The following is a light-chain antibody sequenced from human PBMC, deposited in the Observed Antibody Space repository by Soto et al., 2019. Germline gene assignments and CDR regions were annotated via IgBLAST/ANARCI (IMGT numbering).Light chain of an antibody. CDR1: QSISNW. V-gene: IGKV1-5*03. J-gene: IGKJ4*01. CDR3: EQYKSF. CDR2: KAS. Sequence: DIQMTQSPSTLSASVGDRVTITCRASQSISNWLAWYQQKPGKAPKLLIYKASSLESGVPSRFSGSRSGTEFTITINSLQPDDFASYYCEQYKSFFGGGTKVEIK.